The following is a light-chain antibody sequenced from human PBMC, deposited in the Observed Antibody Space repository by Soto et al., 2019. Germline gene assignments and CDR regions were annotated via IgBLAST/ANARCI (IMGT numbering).Light chain of an antibody. J-gene: IGLJ2*01. CDR2: EVT. CDR3: SSYTGSSVV. Sequence: QSALTQPPSASGSPGQSVAISCTGTSSDSGNYNYNFVSWYQQHPGKAPKLMIYEVTKRPSGVPDRFSGSKSGNTASLTISGLQAEDEADYYCSSYTGSSVVFGEGTKLTVL. V-gene: IGLV2-8*01. CDR1: SSDSGNYNY.